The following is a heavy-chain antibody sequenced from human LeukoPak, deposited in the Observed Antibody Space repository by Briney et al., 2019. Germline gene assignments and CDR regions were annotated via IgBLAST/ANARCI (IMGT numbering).Heavy chain of an antibody. J-gene: IGHJ3*02. CDR1: GGSISSYY. V-gene: IGHV4-4*07. D-gene: IGHD3-10*01. Sequence: SETLSLTCTVSGGSISSYYWSWLRQPAGKGLEWIGRIYTSGSTNYNPSLKSRVTMSVDTPKNQFSLKLSSVTAADTAVYYCAKSNGYGLVDIWGQGTMVTVSS. CDR3: AKSNGYGLVDI. CDR2: IYTSGST.